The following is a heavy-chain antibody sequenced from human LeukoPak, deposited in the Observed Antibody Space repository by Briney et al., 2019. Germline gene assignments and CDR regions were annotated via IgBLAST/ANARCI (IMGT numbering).Heavy chain of an antibody. CDR3: VRGVGVSRFNYLDS. V-gene: IGHV3-33*08. CDR1: GFSLTTYE. Sequence: PGGSLRLSCAASGFSLTTYEMNWVRQAPGKGLEWVAVIWYDASNKYYADSVKGRFTISRDNSKNTLYLQMNSLRDDDTAVYYCVRGVGVSRFNYLDSWGQGTLVIVSS. D-gene: IGHD6-13*01. CDR2: IWYDASNK. J-gene: IGHJ4*02.